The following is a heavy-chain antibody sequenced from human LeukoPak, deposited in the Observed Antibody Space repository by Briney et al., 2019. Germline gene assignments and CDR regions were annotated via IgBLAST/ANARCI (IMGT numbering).Heavy chain of an antibody. CDR3: ARDQFGVIIVTSQYYFDY. V-gene: IGHV3-20*04. CDR2: INWNGGST. Sequence: GGSLRLSCAASGFTFDDYGMSWVRQAPGKGLEWVSGINWNGGSTGYADSVKGRFTISRDNAKNTLYLQMNSLRAEDTALYYCARDQFGVIIVTSQYYFDYWGQGTLVTVSS. CDR1: GFTFDDYG. D-gene: IGHD3-3*01. J-gene: IGHJ4*02.